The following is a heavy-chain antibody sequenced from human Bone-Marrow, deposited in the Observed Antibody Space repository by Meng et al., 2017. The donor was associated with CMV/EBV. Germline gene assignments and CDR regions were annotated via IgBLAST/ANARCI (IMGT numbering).Heavy chain of an antibody. Sequence: SVKVSCKASGFTFTSSAVQWVRQARGQRLEWIGWIVVGSGNTNYAQKFQERVTITRDMSTSTAYMELSSLRSEATAVYYCAADPLFDFWSGYYFDYWGQGTLVTVSS. V-gene: IGHV1-58*01. CDR2: IVVGSGNT. CDR3: AADPLFDFWSGYYFDY. CDR1: GFTFTSSA. D-gene: IGHD3-3*01. J-gene: IGHJ4*02.